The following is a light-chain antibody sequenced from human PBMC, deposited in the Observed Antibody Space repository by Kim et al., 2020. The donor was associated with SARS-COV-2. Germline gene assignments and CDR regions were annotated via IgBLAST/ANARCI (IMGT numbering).Light chain of an antibody. J-gene: IGKJ5*01. CDR2: RTS. CDR1: PRLTNNF. V-gene: IGKV3-20*01. Sequence: EIVLTQSPGTLSLSPGERATLSCRASPRLTNNFLAWYQQKPGQTPRLLIYRTSTRATGIPDRFSGSGSGRDFTLTINRLEPEDFAVYYCQQYGISPFAFGQGTRLDIK. CDR3: QQYGISPFA.